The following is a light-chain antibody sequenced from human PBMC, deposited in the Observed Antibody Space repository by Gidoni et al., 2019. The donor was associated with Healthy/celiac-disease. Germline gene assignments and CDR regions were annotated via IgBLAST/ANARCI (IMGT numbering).Light chain of an antibody. CDR1: QSLLHSNVYNY. Sequence: DLVMTQSPLSLPVTPGEPASISCRSSQSLLHSNVYNYLDWYLQKPGHSPQLLIYLGSNRASGVPDRFSGSGSGTDFTLKISRVEAEDVGVYYCMQALQILFGGGTKVEIK. CDR2: LGS. V-gene: IGKV2-28*01. CDR3: MQALQIL. J-gene: IGKJ4*01.